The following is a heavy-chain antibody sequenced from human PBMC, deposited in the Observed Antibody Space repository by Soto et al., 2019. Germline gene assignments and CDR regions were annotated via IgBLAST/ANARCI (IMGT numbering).Heavy chain of an antibody. D-gene: IGHD6-19*01. CDR3: ARDREAGYNFYYGMDV. Sequence: SETLSLTCTISGGSISSYYWSWIRQTPGKGLEWIGRIYTSASINYNPSLRGRVTLSVDTSTNQVSLKLASVTAADTAVYYCARDREAGYNFYYGMDVWGQGATVTVSS. J-gene: IGHJ6*02. V-gene: IGHV4-4*07. CDR1: GGSISSYY. CDR2: IYTSASI.